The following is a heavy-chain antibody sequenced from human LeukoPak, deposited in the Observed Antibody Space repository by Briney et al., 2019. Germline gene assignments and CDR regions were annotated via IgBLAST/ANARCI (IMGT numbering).Heavy chain of an antibody. CDR3: AIRLVPLEGEEWGFIGDY. CDR2: IYNSGNT. V-gene: IGHV4-38-2*01. CDR1: DYPISRNYF. J-gene: IGHJ4*02. D-gene: IGHD2-8*01. Sequence: KSSETLSLTCAVSDYPISRNYFWGWIRQPPGEGVEWIGGIYNSGNTYYNHSIKSRVTFLLDTSKCQFSLKLTSVSPADTAMYFCAIRLVPLEGEEWGFIGDYWGQGILVTVSS.